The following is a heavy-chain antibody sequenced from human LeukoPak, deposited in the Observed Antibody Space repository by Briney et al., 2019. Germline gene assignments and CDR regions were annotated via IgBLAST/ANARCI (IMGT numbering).Heavy chain of an antibody. CDR3: ASPYSSGWDFDY. CDR2: IYHSGST. V-gene: IGHV4-4*02. Sequence: SETLSLTCAVSGGSISSSNWWSWVRPPPGKGLEWIGEIYHSGSTNYNPSLKSRVTISVDTSKNQFSLKLSSVTAADTAVYYCASPYSSGWDFDYWGQGTLVTVSS. CDR1: GGSISSSNW. D-gene: IGHD6-19*01. J-gene: IGHJ4*02.